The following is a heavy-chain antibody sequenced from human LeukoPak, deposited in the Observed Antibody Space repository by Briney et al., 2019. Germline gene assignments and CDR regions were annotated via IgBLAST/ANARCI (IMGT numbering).Heavy chain of an antibody. J-gene: IGHJ4*02. CDR2: ISDSGDST. Sequence: GGSLRLSCAASGFTFSTYAVSWVRQAPGKGLEWVSSISDSGDSTYYAEFVKGRFTISRDNSRNTLYLQMNSLRAEDTAVYYCAKDWGSTPTYYFDYWGQGTLVTVSS. CDR3: AKDWGSTPTYYFDY. V-gene: IGHV3-23*01. CDR1: GFTFSTYA. D-gene: IGHD2-15*01.